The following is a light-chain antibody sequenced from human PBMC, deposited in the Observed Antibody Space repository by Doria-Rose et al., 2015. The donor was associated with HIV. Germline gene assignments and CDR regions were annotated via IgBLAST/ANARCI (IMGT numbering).Light chain of an antibody. Sequence: ASPIVTSSLVWYQQRSGQPPRLLIYDASNRATGVPARFSGSGSGTDFTLTISSLEPEDSAVYYCQQRAIPLTFGGGTKVEIK. CDR3: QQRAIPLT. CDR2: DAS. V-gene: IGKV3-11*01. J-gene: IGKJ4*01. CDR1: PIVTSS.